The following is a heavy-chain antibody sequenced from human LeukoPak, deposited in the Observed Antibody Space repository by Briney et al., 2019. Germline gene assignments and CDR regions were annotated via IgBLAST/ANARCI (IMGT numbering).Heavy chain of an antibody. CDR2: IYYSGST. V-gene: IGHV4-59*01. CDR1: GGSFSSYY. D-gene: IGHD3-3*01. Sequence: SETLSLTCAVYGGSFSSYYWSWIRQPPGKGLEWIGYIYYSGSTNYSPSLKSRVTISVDTSKNQFSLKLSSVTAADTAVYYCARYTVVYYDFWSGYYPTYYFDYWGQGTLVTVSS. J-gene: IGHJ4*02. CDR3: ARYTVVYYDFWSGYYPTYYFDY.